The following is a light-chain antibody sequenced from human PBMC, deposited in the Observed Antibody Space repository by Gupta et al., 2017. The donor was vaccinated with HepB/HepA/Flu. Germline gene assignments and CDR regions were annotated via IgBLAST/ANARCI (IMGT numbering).Light chain of an antibody. CDR3: QVWYSTTAHYV. J-gene: IGLJ1*01. Sequence: SSVLTQPPSVSVAPGETASITCEGNNIGFKSVHWYRQKPGQAPVLVVYDDSDRPSGIPEGCSGSNTGNTATLTISRVEVGDEADVYCQVWYSTTAHYVFGDGTKVTVL. V-gene: IGLV3-21*02. CDR2: DDS. CDR1: NIGFKS.